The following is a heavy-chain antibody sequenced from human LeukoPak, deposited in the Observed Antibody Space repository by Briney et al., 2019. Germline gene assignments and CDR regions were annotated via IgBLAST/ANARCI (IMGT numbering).Heavy chain of an antibody. CDR1: GGSISSYY. CDR2: IYYSGST. D-gene: IGHD1-26*01. CDR3: AREGKISGSDDY. Sequence: PSETLSLTCTVSGGSISSYYWSWIRQPPGKGLEWIGYIYYSGSTNYNPSLKSRVTISVDTSKNQFSLKLSSVTAADTAVYYCAREGKISGSDDYWGQGTLVTVSS. V-gene: IGHV4-59*01. J-gene: IGHJ4*02.